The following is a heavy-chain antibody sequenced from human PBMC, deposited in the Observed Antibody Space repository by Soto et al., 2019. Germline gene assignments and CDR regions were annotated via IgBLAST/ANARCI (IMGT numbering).Heavy chain of an antibody. J-gene: IGHJ5*02. V-gene: IGHV4-4*02. CDR2: ISLSGNT. Sequence: SETLSLTCAVSGGSITNTDWWTWVRQPLGMGLEWVGDISLSGNTNYNPSLEGRAAISLDKSRNQFSLILTSVTAADTAVYFCARLVVVAPVANAWGQGTLVTVSS. D-gene: IGHD2-2*01. CDR1: GGSITNTDW. CDR3: ARLVVVAPVANA.